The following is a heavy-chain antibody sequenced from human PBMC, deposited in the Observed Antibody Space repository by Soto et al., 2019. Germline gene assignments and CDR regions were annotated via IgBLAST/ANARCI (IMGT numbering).Heavy chain of an antibody. Sequence: SGPTLVNPTQTLTLTCTFSGFSLSTSGMCVSWIRQPPGKALEWLARIDWDDDKYYSTSLKTRLTISKDTSKNQVVLTMTNMDPVDTATYYCARSRSSNPDYYCYGMDVWGQGTTVTVSS. V-gene: IGHV2-70*11. CDR3: ARSRSSNPDYYCYGMDV. CDR2: IDWDDDK. J-gene: IGHJ6*02. CDR1: GFSLSTSGMC.